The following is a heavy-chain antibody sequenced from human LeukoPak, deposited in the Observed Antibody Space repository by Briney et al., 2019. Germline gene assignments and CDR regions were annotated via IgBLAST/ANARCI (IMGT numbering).Heavy chain of an antibody. CDR1: GFTFSSYE. V-gene: IGHV3-48*03. CDR3: ARLSDALDY. Sequence: GGSLRLSCAASGFTFSSYEMNWVRQAPGKGLEWVSFIGASGTTIYYADSVKGRFTISRNNDKHSLYLQMNNLRAQDTAIYYCARLSDALDYWGQGTLVTVSS. J-gene: IGHJ4*02. D-gene: IGHD2-21*02. CDR2: IGASGTTI.